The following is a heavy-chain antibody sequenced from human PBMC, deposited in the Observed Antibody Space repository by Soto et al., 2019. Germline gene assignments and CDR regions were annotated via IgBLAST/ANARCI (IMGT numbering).Heavy chain of an antibody. CDR3: ARSSPYIVVRKPTGNQDYYGMDV. J-gene: IGHJ6*02. D-gene: IGHD2-2*01. V-gene: IGHV1-69*01. Sequence: QVQLVQSGAEVKKPGSSVKVFCKASGGTFSNYTISWVRQAPGQGLEWMGGIIPVFGTTDYEQKFQGRVTITADGCTSTAYMKLSSLRSADTPVYYCARSSPYIVVRKPTGNQDYYGMDVWGQGTTVTVSS. CDR2: IIPVFGTT. CDR1: GGTFSNYT.